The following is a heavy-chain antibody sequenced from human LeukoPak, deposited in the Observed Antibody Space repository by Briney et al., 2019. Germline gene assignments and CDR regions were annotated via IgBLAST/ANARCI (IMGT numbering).Heavy chain of an antibody. CDR3: ARRVAGSYYYYHMDV. J-gene: IGHJ6*03. D-gene: IGHD6-19*01. V-gene: IGHV1-46*01. Sequence: ASVKVSCKASGYTFTSYYKHWVRQAPGQGLEWMGIINPSGGSTGYAQKFQGRVTITRNTSISTAYMELSSLRSEDTAVYYCARRVAGSYYYYHMDVWGKGTTVTVSS. CDR2: INPSGGST. CDR1: GYTFTSYY.